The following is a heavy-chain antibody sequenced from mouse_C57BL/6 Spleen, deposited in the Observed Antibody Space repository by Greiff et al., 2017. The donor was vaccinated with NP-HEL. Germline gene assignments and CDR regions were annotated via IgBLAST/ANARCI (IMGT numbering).Heavy chain of an antibody. V-gene: IGHV3-6*01. Sequence: EVKLMESGPGLVKPSQSLSLTCSVTGYSITSGYYWNWIRQFPGNKLEWMGYISYDGSNNYNPSLKNRISITRDTSKNQFFLKLNSVTTEDTATYYCARGSYSNYDYAMDYWGQGTSVTVSS. CDR3: ARGSYSNYDYAMDY. CDR1: GYSITSGYY. J-gene: IGHJ4*01. D-gene: IGHD2-5*01. CDR2: ISYDGSN.